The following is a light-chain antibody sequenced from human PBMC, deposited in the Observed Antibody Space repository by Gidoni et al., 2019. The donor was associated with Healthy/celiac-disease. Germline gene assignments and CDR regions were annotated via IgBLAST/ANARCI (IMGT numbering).Light chain of an antibody. V-gene: IGLV3-19*01. Sequence: SSELTQDPAVSVALGQTVRITCQGDSLRSYYASWYQQKPGQAPVLVIYGKNNRPSGIPDRFSGSSSGNTASLTITGAQAEDVADYYCNSRDSSGNHQGVFGGGTKLTVL. J-gene: IGLJ2*01. CDR3: NSRDSSGNHQGV. CDR2: GKN. CDR1: SLRSYY.